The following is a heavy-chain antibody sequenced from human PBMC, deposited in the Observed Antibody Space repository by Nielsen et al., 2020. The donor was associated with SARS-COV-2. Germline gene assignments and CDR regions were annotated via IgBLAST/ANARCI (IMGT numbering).Heavy chain of an antibody. CDR2: IVVGSGNT. Sequence: SVKVSCKASGFTFTSSAMQWVRQARGQRLEWIGWIVVGSGNTNYAQKFQERVTITRDMSTSTAYMELSSLRSEDTAVYYCARGTRLGYYYDSSGYYSGWGQGTLVTVSS. D-gene: IGHD3-22*01. V-gene: IGHV1-58*02. CDR1: GFTFTSSA. CDR3: ARGTRLGYYYDSSGYYSG. J-gene: IGHJ4*02.